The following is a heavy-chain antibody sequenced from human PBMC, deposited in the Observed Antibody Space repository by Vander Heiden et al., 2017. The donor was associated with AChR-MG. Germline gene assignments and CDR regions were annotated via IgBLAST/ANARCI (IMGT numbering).Heavy chain of an antibody. D-gene: IGHD3-10*01. Sequence: QVQLQESGPGLVKPSQTLSLTCTVSGGSISSGDYYWRGVRQPPGEGLEWIGYIYYSGSTYYNPSLNSRVTISVDTSKNQFSLKLSSVTAADTAVYYCARDRGGHGAIDYWGQGTLVTVSS. CDR2: IYYSGST. CDR3: ARDRGGHGAIDY. V-gene: IGHV4-30-4*01. J-gene: IGHJ4*02. CDR1: GGSISSGDYY.